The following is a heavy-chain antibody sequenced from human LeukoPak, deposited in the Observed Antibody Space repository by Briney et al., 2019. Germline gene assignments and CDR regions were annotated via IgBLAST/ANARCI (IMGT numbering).Heavy chain of an antibody. CDR1: GYTFTSYV. Sequence: GASVKVSCKASGYTFTSYVINWVRQATGQGLEWMGWMNPNSGNTGYAQKFQGRVTMTRNTSISTAYMELSSLRSEDTAVYYCAREGAAAGDYYGMDVWGQGTTVTVSS. D-gene: IGHD6-13*01. CDR2: MNPNSGNT. J-gene: IGHJ6*02. CDR3: AREGAAAGDYYGMDV. V-gene: IGHV1-8*01.